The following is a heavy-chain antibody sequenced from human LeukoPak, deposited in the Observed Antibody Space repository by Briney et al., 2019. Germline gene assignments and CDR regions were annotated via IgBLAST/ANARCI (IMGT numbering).Heavy chain of an antibody. CDR3: AIAGGLYSGNFGDAIDI. CDR1: GFTFSNYA. J-gene: IGHJ3*02. D-gene: IGHD1-26*01. CDR2: ISGSGGST. Sequence: GESLTLTCAICGFTFSNYAMSWVRQPPAQGLEWVSGISGSGGSTNYAQPVKGRLIISRVNSKKTLYPPMNSLIPAATTVYHFAIAGGLYSGNFGDAIDIWGQGTRVTVSS. V-gene: IGHV3-23*01.